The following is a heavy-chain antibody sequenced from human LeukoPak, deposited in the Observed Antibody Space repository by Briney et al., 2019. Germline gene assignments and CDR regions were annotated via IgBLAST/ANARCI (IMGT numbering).Heavy chain of an antibody. J-gene: IGHJ5*02. Sequence: ASMKVSCKASGYSFTSHYMHWVRQAPGQGLEWMGLINPRGTSTIYAEKFQGRIIMTRDMSTTTDYMALSSLKSDDTAVYYCARDNSIHERGWWFDPWGQGTLVTVSS. CDR3: ARDNSIHERGWWFDP. V-gene: IGHV1-46*01. D-gene: IGHD4-23*01. CDR2: INPRGTST. CDR1: GYSFTSHY.